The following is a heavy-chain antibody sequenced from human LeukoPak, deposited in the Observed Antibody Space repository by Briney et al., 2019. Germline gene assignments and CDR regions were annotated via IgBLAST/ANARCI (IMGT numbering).Heavy chain of an antibody. CDR2: IYHSGST. V-gene: IGHV4-4*02. Sequence: PSETLSLTCAVSGGSISSSNWWSWVRQPPGKGLEWIGEIYHSGSTNYNPSLKSRVTISVDTSKNQFSLKLSSVTAADTAVYYCARGLVTYYDILTGYPAYFDYWGQGTLVTVSS. J-gene: IGHJ4*02. CDR3: ARGLVTYYDILTGYPAYFDY. CDR1: GGSISSSNW. D-gene: IGHD3-9*01.